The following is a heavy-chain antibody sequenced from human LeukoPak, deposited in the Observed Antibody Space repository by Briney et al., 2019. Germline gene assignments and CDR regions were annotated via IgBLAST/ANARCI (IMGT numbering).Heavy chain of an antibody. V-gene: IGHV4-34*01. CDR1: GGSFSGYY. CDR3: ARGWGY. D-gene: IGHD3-16*01. CDR2: INHSGST. Sequence: SETLSLTCAVYGGSFSGYYWSWIRQPPGKGLEWIGEINHSGSTNYNPSLKSRVTISVDTSKNQFSLKLSSVTAADTAVYYCARGWGYWGQGTLVTVSS. J-gene: IGHJ4*02.